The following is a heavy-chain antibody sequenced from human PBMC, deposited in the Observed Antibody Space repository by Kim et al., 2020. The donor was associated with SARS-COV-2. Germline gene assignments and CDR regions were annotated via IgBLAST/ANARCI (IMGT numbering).Heavy chain of an antibody. CDR3: ARCRRQGDIVATIFHPSYYYGMDV. J-gene: IGHJ6*02. CDR2: IIPIFGTA. Sequence: SVKVSCKASGGTFSSYAISWVRQAPGQGLEWMGGIIPIFGTANYAQKFQGRVTITADESTSTAYMELSSLRSEDTAVYYCARCRRQGDIVATIFHPSYYYGMDVWGQGTTVTVSS. V-gene: IGHV1-69*13. D-gene: IGHD5-12*01. CDR1: GGTFSSYA.